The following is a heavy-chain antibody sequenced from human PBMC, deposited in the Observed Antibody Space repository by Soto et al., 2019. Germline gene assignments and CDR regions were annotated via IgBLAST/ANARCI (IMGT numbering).Heavy chain of an antibody. Sequence: GGSLRLSCAASGFTFSSYGMHWVRQAPGKGLEWVAVISYDGSNKYYADSVKGRFTISRDNSKNTLYLQMNSLRAEDTAVYYCAKDGTIFGEYYYYYYYMDVWGKGTTVTVSS. V-gene: IGHV3-30*18. J-gene: IGHJ6*03. CDR1: GFTFSSYG. CDR2: ISYDGSNK. D-gene: IGHD3-3*01. CDR3: AKDGTIFGEYYYYYYYMDV.